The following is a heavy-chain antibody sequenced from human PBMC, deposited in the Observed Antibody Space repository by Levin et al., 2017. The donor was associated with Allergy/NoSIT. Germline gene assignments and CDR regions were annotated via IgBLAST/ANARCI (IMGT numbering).Heavy chain of an antibody. J-gene: IGHJ6*03. V-gene: IGHV5-51*01. CDR2: IYPGDSDT. D-gene: IGHD1-1*01. CDR1: GYSFTSYW. Sequence: TSGGSLRLSCQGSGYSFTSYWIGWVRQMPGKGLEWMGIIYPGDSDTRYSPSFQGQVTISADKSISTAYLQWSSLKASDTVIYYCARRGTRDYYYYMDVWGKGTTVTVSS. CDR3: ARRGTRDYYYYMDV.